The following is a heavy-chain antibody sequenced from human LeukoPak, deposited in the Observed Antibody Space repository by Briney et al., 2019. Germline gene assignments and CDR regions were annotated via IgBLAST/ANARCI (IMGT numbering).Heavy chain of an antibody. D-gene: IGHD4-17*01. CDR3: AREPRYGLNQHVDY. CDR2: VYSSGST. CDR1: GDSISSSY. Sequence: PSETLSLTCTVSGDSISSSYWSWIRQPAGKGLEWIGRVYSSGSTAYKSSLKSRVTMSVDTSKNQFSLKLTSVTAADTAVYYCAREPRYGLNQHVDYWGQGTLVTVSS. V-gene: IGHV4-4*07. J-gene: IGHJ4*02.